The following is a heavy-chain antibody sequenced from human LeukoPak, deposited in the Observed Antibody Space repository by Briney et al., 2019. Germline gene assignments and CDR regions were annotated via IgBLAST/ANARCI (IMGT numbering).Heavy chain of an antibody. CDR1: GGTFSSYA. V-gene: IGHV1-69*05. CDR3: ARSRSGYYSYYFDY. J-gene: IGHJ4*02. D-gene: IGHD3-22*01. Sequence: GASVTVSCKASGGTFSSYAISWVRQAPGQGLEWMGGIIPIFGTANYAQKFQGRVTITTDESTSTAYMELSSLRSEDTAVYYCARSRSGYYSYYFDYWGQGTLVTVSS. CDR2: IIPIFGTA.